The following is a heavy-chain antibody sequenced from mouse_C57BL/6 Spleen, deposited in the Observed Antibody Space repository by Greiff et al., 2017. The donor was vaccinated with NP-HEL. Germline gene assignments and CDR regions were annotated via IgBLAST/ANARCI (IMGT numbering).Heavy chain of an antibody. CDR3: AKIYYYGSSYVYYAMDY. Sequence: EVHLVESGGGLVKPGGSLKLSCAASGFTFSDYGMHWVRQAPEKGLEWVAYISSGSSTIYYADTVKGRFTISRDNAKNTLFLQMTSLRSEDTAMYYCAKIYYYGSSYVYYAMDYWGQGTSVTVSS. CDR2: ISSGSSTI. J-gene: IGHJ4*01. CDR1: GFTFSDYG. D-gene: IGHD1-1*01. V-gene: IGHV5-17*01.